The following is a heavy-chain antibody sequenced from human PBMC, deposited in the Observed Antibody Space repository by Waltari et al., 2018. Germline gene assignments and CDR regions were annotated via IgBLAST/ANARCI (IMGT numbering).Heavy chain of an antibody. CDR3: ARERITGSYYYYYMDV. D-gene: IGHD3-10*01. J-gene: IGHJ6*03. V-gene: IGHV4-4*07. CDR1: GGSISSYY. Sequence: QVQLQESGPGLVKPSETLSLTCTVSGGSISSYYWRWIRQPAGKGLEWIGRIYTRASTNYNPSRKMRVTMAVDTSKNQFSLKLSSVTAADTAVYYCARERITGSYYYYYMDVWGKGTTVTVSS. CDR2: IYTRAST.